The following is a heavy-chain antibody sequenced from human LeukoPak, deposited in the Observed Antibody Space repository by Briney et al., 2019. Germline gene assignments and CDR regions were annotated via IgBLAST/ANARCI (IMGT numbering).Heavy chain of an antibody. Sequence: GGSLRLSCTASGFTFSSYAMSWVRQAPGKGLEWVSAISGSGGSTYYADSVKGRFTISRDNSKNTLFLQMNSLRAGDTAIYYCARGSGTYYSPLYYFDYWGQGTLVTVSS. V-gene: IGHV3-23*01. J-gene: IGHJ4*02. CDR2: ISGSGGST. CDR1: GFTFSSYA. D-gene: IGHD3-10*01. CDR3: ARGSGTYYSPLYYFDY.